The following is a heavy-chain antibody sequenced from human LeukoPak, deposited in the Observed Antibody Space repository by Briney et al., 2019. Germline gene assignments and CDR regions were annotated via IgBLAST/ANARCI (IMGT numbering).Heavy chain of an antibody. V-gene: IGHV3-74*01. CDR3: ARNRYNWKGVDSYYYYMDV. J-gene: IGHJ6*03. D-gene: IGHD1-20*01. Sequence: GGSLRLSCAASGFTFSSYWMHWVRQAPGKGLVWVSRINRDGSTTSYADSVKGRFTISRDNAKNTLYLQMNSLRAEDTAVYYCARNRYNWKGVDSYYYYMDVWGTGTTVTVSS. CDR1: GFTFSSYW. CDR2: INRDGSTT.